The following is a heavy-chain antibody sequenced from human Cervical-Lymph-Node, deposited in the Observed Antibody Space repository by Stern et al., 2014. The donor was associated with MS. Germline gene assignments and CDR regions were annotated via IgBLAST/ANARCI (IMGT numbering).Heavy chain of an antibody. D-gene: IGHD3-22*01. J-gene: IGHJ4*02. CDR1: GFSLSTHGMC. Sequence: QVTLRESGPALVKPTQTLTLTCTFSGFSLSTHGMCVSWIRQPPGKALEWLALLNWDDDKYYSTSVETSLTISKDTSKNQVVLTMTNMDPADTATYYCARSNYYDTSGFYSFFDNWGQGTLVTVSS. CDR2: LNWDDDK. CDR3: ARSNYYDTSGFYSFFDN. V-gene: IGHV2-70*01.